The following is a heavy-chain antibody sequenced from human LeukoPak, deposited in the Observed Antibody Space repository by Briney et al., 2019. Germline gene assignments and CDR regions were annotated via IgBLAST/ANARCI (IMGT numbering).Heavy chain of an antibody. CDR3: AKGQIFPTLFDY. V-gene: IGHV3-23*01. Sequence: GGSLRLSCAASGFSFSSYAMSWVRQAPGKGLEWVSAISGSGGSTYYADSVKGRFTISRDNSKNTLYLQMNSLRAEDTAVYYCAKGQIFPTLFDYWGQGTLVTVSS. J-gene: IGHJ4*02. CDR1: GFSFSSYA. D-gene: IGHD2-15*01. CDR2: ISGSGGST.